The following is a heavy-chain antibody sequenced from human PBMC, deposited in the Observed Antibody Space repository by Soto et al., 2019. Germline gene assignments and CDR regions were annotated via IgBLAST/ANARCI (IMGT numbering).Heavy chain of an antibody. J-gene: IGHJ3*02. D-gene: IGHD3-22*01. V-gene: IGHV4-4*07. Sequence: PSETLSLTCTVSCGSISSYYWSWIRQPAGKGLEWIGRIYTSGSTNYNPSLKSRVTMSVDTSKNQFSLKLSSVTAADTAVYYCAREWEVTYYYDSSGYYWGLGAFDIWGQGTMVTVSS. CDR2: IYTSGST. CDR3: AREWEVTYYYDSSGYYWGLGAFDI. CDR1: CGSISSYY.